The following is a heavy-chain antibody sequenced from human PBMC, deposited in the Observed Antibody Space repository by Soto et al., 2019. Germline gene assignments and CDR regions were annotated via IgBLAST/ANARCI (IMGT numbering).Heavy chain of an antibody. D-gene: IGHD6-19*01. V-gene: IGHV3-48*02. J-gene: IGHJ4*02. CDR2: ISSSSSTI. CDR3: ARYSRGWSYSFVY. Sequence: GGSLRLSCAASGFTFSSDSMNWVRQAPGKGLEWVSYISSSSSTIYYADSVKGRFTISRDNAKNSLYLQMNSLRDEDTAVYYCARYSRGWSYSFVYWGQGTLVTVSS. CDR1: GFTFSSDS.